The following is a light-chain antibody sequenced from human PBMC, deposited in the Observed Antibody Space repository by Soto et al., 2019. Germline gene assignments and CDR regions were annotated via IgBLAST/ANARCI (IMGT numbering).Light chain of an antibody. CDR1: QGISNY. J-gene: IGKJ4*01. CDR3: QKYNRALS. CDR2: AAS. V-gene: IGKV1-27*01. Sequence: DIQMTQSPSSLSASVGDRVTITCRASQGISNYLAWYQQKPGKVPKLLIYAASTLQSGDPSRFSGSGSGTDFTLTISSLQPEDVATYYCQKYNRALSFGGGTKEEIK.